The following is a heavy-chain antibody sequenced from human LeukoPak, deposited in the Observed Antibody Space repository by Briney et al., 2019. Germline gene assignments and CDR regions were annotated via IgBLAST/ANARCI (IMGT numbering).Heavy chain of an antibody. D-gene: IGHD4-23*01. V-gene: IGHV1-69*13. CDR2: IIPIFGTA. CDR1: GGTFSSYA. CDR3: ARNDYGGNGRDY. J-gene: IGHJ4*02. Sequence: SVKVSCKASGGTFSSYAISWVRQAPGQGLEWMGGIIPIFGTANYAQKFQGRVTITADESTSTAYMELSSLRSEDTAVYYCARNDYGGNGRDYWGQGTLVTVSS.